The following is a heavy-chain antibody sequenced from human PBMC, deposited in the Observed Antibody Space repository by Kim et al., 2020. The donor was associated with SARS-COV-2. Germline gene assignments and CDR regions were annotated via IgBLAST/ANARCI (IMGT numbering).Heavy chain of an antibody. V-gene: IGHV3-48*02. D-gene: IGHD3-22*01. CDR2: ISSSSSTI. Sequence: GGSLRLSCAASGFTFSSYSMNWVRQAPGKGLEWVSYISSSSSTIYYADSVKGRFTISRDNAKNSLYLQMNSLRDEDTAVYYCARDVPKTHYYDSSGYYPFDIWGQGTMVTVSS. J-gene: IGHJ3*02. CDR1: GFTFSSYS. CDR3: ARDVPKTHYYDSSGYYPFDI.